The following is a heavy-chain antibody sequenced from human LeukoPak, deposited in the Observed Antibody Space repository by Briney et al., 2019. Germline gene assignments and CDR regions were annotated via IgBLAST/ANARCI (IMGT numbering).Heavy chain of an antibody. CDR1: GGTFSSYA. CDR3: AEGYSSSDYMDV. Sequence: ASVKVSCKASGGTFSSYAISWVRQAPGQGLEWMGRIIPIFGTANYAQKFQGRATITTDESTSTAYMELSSLRSEDTAVYYCAEGYSSSDYMDVWGKGTTVTVSS. CDR2: IIPIFGTA. V-gene: IGHV1-69*05. J-gene: IGHJ6*03. D-gene: IGHD6-6*01.